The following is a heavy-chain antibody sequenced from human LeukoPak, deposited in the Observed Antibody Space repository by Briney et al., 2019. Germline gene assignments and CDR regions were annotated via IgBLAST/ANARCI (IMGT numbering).Heavy chain of an antibody. CDR2: INPNSGGT. Sequence: ASVKVSCKASGYTFTAYYMHWVRQAPGQGLEWMGWINPNSGGTNYAQNFQGRVTMTRDTSISTAYMELSRLTSDDTAVYYCARDRYGDYVYYYMDVWGKGTTVTVSS. V-gene: IGHV1-2*02. D-gene: IGHD4-17*01. CDR1: GYTFTAYY. J-gene: IGHJ6*03. CDR3: ARDRYGDYVYYYMDV.